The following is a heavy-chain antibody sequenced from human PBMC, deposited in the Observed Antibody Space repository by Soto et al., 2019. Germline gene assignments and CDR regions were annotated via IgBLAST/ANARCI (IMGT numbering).Heavy chain of an antibody. V-gene: IGHV4-31*03. D-gene: IGHD2-8*02. CDR2: IYFRGNT. J-gene: IGHJ3*01. CDR3: ARKLVGDDDAFDL. CDR1: GASLSSGGYY. Sequence: QVQLQESGPGLVKPSQTLSLTCTVSGASLSSGGYYWSWIRQHPGKGLEWIGYIYFRGNTFYNPSLESRLTISVDMSENQFSLKLSSVTAADTAFYYCARKLVGDDDAFDLWGQGTMVTVSS.